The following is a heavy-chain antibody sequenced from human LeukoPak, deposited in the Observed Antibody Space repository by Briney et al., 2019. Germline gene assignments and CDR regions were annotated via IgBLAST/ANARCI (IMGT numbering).Heavy chain of an antibody. J-gene: IGHJ4*02. Sequence: GGFLRLSCAASGFTSDDYGMSWVRQAPGKGLEWVSGINWNGGSTGYADSVKGRFTISRDNAKNSLYLQMNSLRAEDTALYYCARDQGGWYGLYYWGQGTLVTVSS. D-gene: IGHD6-19*01. CDR1: GFTSDDYG. V-gene: IGHV3-20*04. CDR2: INWNGGST. CDR3: ARDQGGWYGLYY.